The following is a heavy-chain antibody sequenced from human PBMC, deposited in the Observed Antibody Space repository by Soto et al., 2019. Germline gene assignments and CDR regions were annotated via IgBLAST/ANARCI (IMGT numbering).Heavy chain of an antibody. V-gene: IGHV1-69*01. CDR3: ARSAPYIVVRKPTGNQDYYGMDV. J-gene: IGHJ6*02. Sequence: QVQLVQSGAEVKKPGSSVKVFCKASGGTFSNYTISWVRQAPGQGLAWMGGIIPSFGTTDYEQKFQGRVTITADGSTSTAYMKLSSLRSADTAVYYCARSAPYIVVRKPTGNQDYYGMDVWGQGTTVTVSS. D-gene: IGHD2-2*01. CDR1: GGTFSNYT. CDR2: IIPSFGTT.